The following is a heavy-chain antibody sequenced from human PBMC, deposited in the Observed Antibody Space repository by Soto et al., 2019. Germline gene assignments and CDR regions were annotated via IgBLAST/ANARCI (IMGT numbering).Heavy chain of an antibody. V-gene: IGHV3-48*03. D-gene: IGHD3-16*02. CDR2: ISSSGSTI. CDR3: ASSLDYVWGSYRPDY. CDR1: GFTFSSYE. Sequence: GGSLRLSCAASGFTFSSYEMNWVRQAPGKGLEWVSYISSSGSTIYYADSVKGRFTISRDNAKNSLYLQMNSLRAEDTAVYYCASSLDYVWGSYRPDYWGQGTLVTVLL. J-gene: IGHJ4*02.